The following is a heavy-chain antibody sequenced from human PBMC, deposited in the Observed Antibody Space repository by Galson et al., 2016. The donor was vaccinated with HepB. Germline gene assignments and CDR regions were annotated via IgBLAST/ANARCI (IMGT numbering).Heavy chain of an antibody. CDR3: ARGIAVITHAFDI. CDR2: IYSGGTT. Sequence: SLRLSCAASGFIVSTNYMSWVRQAPGKGLEWVSVIYSGGTTYYADAVKGRFTISRDDSKNTVCLQMISLRAVDTAVYYCARGIAVITHAFDIWGQGTMVTVSS. CDR1: GFIVSTNY. J-gene: IGHJ3*02. V-gene: IGHV3-53*01. D-gene: IGHD3-16*01.